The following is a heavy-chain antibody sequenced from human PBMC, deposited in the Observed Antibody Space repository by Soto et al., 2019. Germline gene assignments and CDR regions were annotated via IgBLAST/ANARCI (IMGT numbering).Heavy chain of an antibody. D-gene: IGHD3-22*01. CDR2: IIPIFGT. CDR3: ARALYDTDSVPVGAESRYYVMDV. V-gene: IGHV1-69*05. Sequence: ASVKVSCKASGSTFSSYAISWVLQAPGQGLDWMGWIIPIFGTKYAQRFRGRVTMTRDTSTNTVYMDLRSLRPEDTAVYFCARALYDTDSVPVGAESRYYVMDVWGRGTTVTVSS. J-gene: IGHJ6*02. CDR1: GSTFSSYA.